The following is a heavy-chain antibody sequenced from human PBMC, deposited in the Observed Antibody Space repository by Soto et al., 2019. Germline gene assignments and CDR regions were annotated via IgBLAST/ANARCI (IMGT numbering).Heavy chain of an antibody. V-gene: IGHV1-18*04. CDR1: GYTFTSYG. CDR2: ISAYNGNT. CDR3: AREGRYFDWFLPTGGHYGMDV. D-gene: IGHD3-9*01. J-gene: IGHJ6*02. Sequence: VQSGAEVKKPGASVKVSCKASGYTFTSYGISWVRQAPGQGLEWMGWISAYNGNTNYAQKLQGRVTMTTDTSTSTAYMELRSLRSDDTAVYYCAREGRYFDWFLPTGGHYGMDVWGQGTTVTVSS.